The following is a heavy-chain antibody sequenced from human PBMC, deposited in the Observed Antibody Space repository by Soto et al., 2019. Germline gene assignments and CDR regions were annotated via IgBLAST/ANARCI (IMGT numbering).Heavy chain of an antibody. J-gene: IGHJ4*02. CDR2: IGTAGDT. D-gene: IGHD3-22*01. CDR3: ARASSGYTEGYVWYYFDY. V-gene: IGHV3-13*01. Sequence: EVQLVESGGGLVQPGGSLRLSCAASGFTFSSYDMHWVRQATGKGLEWVSVIGTAGDTYYPGSVKGRFTISRENANNSLYLQINSLRAEDTAVYYCARASSGYTEGYVWYYFDYWGQGTLVTVSS. CDR1: GFTFSSYD.